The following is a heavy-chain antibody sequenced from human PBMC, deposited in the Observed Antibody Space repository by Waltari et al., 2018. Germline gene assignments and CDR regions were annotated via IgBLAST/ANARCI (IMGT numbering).Heavy chain of an antibody. Sequence: EVQLVESGGGLIQPGGSLRLSCAASGFVVSENYMTWVRQAPGRGLGWVSVLYSGGYSYYADSVKGRFTISSDTSKNTVYLQMNNLGAEDTAVYFCARGGGYYDNSGFYFFDYWGQGTLVTVSS. J-gene: IGHJ4*02. CDR2: LYSGGYS. CDR3: ARGGGYYDNSGFYFFDY. V-gene: IGHV3-53*01. D-gene: IGHD3-22*01. CDR1: GFVVSENY.